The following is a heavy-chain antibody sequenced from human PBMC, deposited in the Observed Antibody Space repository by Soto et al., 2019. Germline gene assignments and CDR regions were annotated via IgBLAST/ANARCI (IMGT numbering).Heavy chain of an antibody. CDR3: VRDLGRYFRAVYMDV. CDR1: GFTFNAYS. V-gene: IGHV3-21*02. Sequence: EVQLVESGGGLVKPGGSLRLSCAASGFTFNAYSMNWVRQAPGKGLEWVSSINEDSTYIYYAATLRGRFTISRDNAKNSLYLQTNSLRAEDTAVYYCVRDLGRYFRAVYMDVWGDGATVTVSS. D-gene: IGHD3-10*02. J-gene: IGHJ6*03. CDR2: INEDSTYI.